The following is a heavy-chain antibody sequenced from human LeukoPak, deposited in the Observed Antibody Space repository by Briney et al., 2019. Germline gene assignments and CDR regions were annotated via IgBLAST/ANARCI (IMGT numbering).Heavy chain of an antibody. V-gene: IGHV1-2*02. D-gene: IGHD3-22*01. CDR2: INPNSGGT. CDR1: GYTFTGYY. CDR3: ARGCVYYYDSSGYYEGFDY. Sequence: ASVKVSCKASGYTFTGYYMHWVGQAPGQGLEWMGWINPNSGGTNYAQQFQGRVTMTRDKSISTAYMELSRLRSDDTAVYYCARGCVYYYDSSGYYEGFDYWGQGTLVTVSS. J-gene: IGHJ4*02.